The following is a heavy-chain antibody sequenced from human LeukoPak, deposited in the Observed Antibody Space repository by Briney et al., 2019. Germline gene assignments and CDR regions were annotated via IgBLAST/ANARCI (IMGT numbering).Heavy chain of an antibody. D-gene: IGHD2-15*01. CDR3: ARGVAPWPYHFDY. CDR2: IYPGDSDT. Sequence: GESLKISCKGSGYSFTSYWIGWVRQMPGKGLEWMGIIYPGDSDTKYSPSFQGQVTISADKSISTAYLQWSSLKASDTARYYCARGVAPWPYHFDYWGQGTLVTVSS. CDR1: GYSFTSYW. V-gene: IGHV5-51*01. J-gene: IGHJ4*02.